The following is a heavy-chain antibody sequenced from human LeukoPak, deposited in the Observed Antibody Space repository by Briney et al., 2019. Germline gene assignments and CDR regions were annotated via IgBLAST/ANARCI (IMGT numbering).Heavy chain of an antibody. CDR2: ISGSGGST. J-gene: IGHJ4*02. Sequence: GGSLRLSCAASGFTFSSYAMSWVRQAPGKGLEWVSAISGSGGSTYYADSVKGRFTISRDDSENTLSLQMNSLRTEDTAVYYCARGATGCSTTSCYTDHWGQGTLVTVSS. V-gene: IGHV3-23*01. D-gene: IGHD2-2*02. CDR1: GFTFSSYA. CDR3: ARGATGCSTTSCYTDH.